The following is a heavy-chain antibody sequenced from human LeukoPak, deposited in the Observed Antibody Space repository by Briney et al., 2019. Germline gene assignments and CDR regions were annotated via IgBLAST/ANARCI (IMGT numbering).Heavy chain of an antibody. Sequence: SETLSLTCAVSAASFSDYYWSWIRQPPGKGLEWIGYIHYSGSTNYNPSLRSRVTISVDTSKNQFSLKLSSVTAADTAVYYCSGSYVYYYYYYMDVWGKGTTVTISS. CDR3: SGSYVYYYYYYMDV. CDR2: IHYSGST. CDR1: AASFSDYY. J-gene: IGHJ6*03. V-gene: IGHV4-59*01. D-gene: IGHD1-26*01.